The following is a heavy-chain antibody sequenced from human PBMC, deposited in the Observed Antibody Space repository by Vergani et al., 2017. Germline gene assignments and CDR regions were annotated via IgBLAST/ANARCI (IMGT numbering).Heavy chain of an antibody. CDR3: VKDIAASGNYWYFDL. CDR2: INWNSDSI. J-gene: IGHJ2*01. D-gene: IGHD6-13*01. V-gene: IGHV3-9*01. Sequence: EVQLVESGGGLVKPGGSLRLSCAASGFTFGDYAMHWVRQAPGKGLEWVSGINWNSDSIAYADSVKGRFTISRDNAKNSLCLQMNSLRAEDTALYYCVKDIAASGNYWYFDLWGRGTLVTVSS. CDR1: GFTFGDYA.